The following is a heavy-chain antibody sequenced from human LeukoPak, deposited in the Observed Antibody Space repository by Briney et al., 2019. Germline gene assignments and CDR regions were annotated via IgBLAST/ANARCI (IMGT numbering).Heavy chain of an antibody. V-gene: IGHV4-59*01. J-gene: IGHJ2*01. Sequence: PSETLSLTCTVSGGSISSYYWSWIRQPPGKGLEWIGYIYYSGSTNYNPSLKSRVTISVDTSKNQFSLKLSSVTAADTAVYYCARDPYYDSSTYWYFDLWCRGTLVTVSS. CDR1: GGSISSYY. CDR2: IYYSGST. CDR3: ARDPYYDSSTYWYFDL. D-gene: IGHD3-22*01.